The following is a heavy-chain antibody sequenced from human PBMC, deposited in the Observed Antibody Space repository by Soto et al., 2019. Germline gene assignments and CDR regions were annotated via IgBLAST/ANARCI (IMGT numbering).Heavy chain of an antibody. J-gene: IGHJ6*02. D-gene: IGHD6-13*01. Sequence: SVKVSCKASGGTFSSYAISWVRQAPGQGLEWMGGIIPIFGTANYAQKFQGRVTITADESTSTAYMELSSLRSEDTAVYYCARGLVAAGTFRYFYHGTDVWGQGTTVPVSS. V-gene: IGHV1-69*13. CDR2: IIPIFGTA. CDR1: GGTFSSYA. CDR3: ARGLVAAGTFRYFYHGTDV.